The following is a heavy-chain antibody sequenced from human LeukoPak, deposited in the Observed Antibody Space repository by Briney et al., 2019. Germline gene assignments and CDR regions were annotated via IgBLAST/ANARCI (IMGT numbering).Heavy chain of an antibody. J-gene: IGHJ5*02. Sequence: GASVKVSCKASAGTFSSYAISWVRQAPGQGLEWMGGIIPIFGTANYAQKFQGRVTITADESRSTAYMELSSLRSEDTAVYYCARDRVYSSGWYLPKYNWFDPWGQGTLVTVSS. CDR3: ARDRVYSSGWYLPKYNWFDP. CDR1: AGTFSSYA. D-gene: IGHD6-19*01. V-gene: IGHV1-69*01. CDR2: IIPIFGTA.